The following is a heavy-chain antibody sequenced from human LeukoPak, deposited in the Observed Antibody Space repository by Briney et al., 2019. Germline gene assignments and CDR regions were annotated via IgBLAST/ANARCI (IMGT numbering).Heavy chain of an antibody. Sequence: GGSLRLSCAASGFTVNNVYMAWVRQAPGKGLEWVSVIHSDGSTFYADSVKGRFSISRDSSKNTLYLLLTSLRAEDTALYYCVRDRYYYDSSGYYDAFDTWGQGTMVSVSS. CDR2: IHSDGST. J-gene: IGHJ3*02. CDR1: GFTVNNVY. D-gene: IGHD3-22*01. V-gene: IGHV3-53*01. CDR3: VRDRYYYDSSGYYDAFDT.